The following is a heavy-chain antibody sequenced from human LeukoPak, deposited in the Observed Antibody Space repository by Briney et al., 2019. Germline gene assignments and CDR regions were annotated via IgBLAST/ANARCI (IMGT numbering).Heavy chain of an antibody. Sequence: GGTLRLSCAASGFTFSSYGMSWVRQAPGKGLEWVSAISAGGGSTYYADSVKGRFTISRDNSKNTLYLQMNSLRAEDTAVYYCAKEDDHDAFDIWGQGTMVTVSS. J-gene: IGHJ3*02. CDR1: GFTFSSYG. CDR3: AKEDDHDAFDI. D-gene: IGHD3-16*01. CDR2: ISAGGGST. V-gene: IGHV3-23*01.